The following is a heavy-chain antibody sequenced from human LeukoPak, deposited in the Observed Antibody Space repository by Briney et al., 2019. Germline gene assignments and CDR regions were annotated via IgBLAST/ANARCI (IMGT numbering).Heavy chain of an antibody. D-gene: IGHD6-6*01. V-gene: IGHV3-21*01. J-gene: IGHJ6*03. CDR2: ISSSSSYI. CDR1: GFTFSSYS. CDR3: ARVGDYSSSYYYYYYYMDV. Sequence: GGSLRLSCAASGFTFSSYSMNWVRQAPGKGLEWVSSISSSSSYIHYADSVKGRFTISRDNAKNSLYLQMNSLRAEDTAVYYCARVGDYSSSYYYYYYYMDVWGKGTTVTVSS.